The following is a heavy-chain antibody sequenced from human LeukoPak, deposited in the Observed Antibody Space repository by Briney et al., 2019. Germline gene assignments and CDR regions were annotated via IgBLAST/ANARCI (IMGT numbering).Heavy chain of an antibody. CDR2: LNPNSGGT. Sequence: GASVKVSCKAFGSIFTDSYMTWLGQAPGKGLGWLGRLNPNSGGTNYAQKFQGRVTMTRDTSISTAYTELSSLRSEDTAVYYCARRSRVPVGARGDDAFDIWGQGTMVTVSS. CDR3: ARRSRVPVGARGDDAFDI. D-gene: IGHD1-26*01. V-gene: IGHV1/OR15-1*01. J-gene: IGHJ3*02. CDR1: GSIFTDSY.